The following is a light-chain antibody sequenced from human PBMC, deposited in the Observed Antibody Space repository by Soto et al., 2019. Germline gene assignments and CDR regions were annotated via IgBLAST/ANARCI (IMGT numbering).Light chain of an antibody. V-gene: IGKV1-33*01. CDR2: YAS. J-gene: IGKJ3*01. CDR3: QQYDNLRRFT. Sequence: DIQMTQSPSSLSASVGDRVTITCQASQDISNSLSWYQHKPGKAPKLLIYYASSLEAGVPVRFSGSGSGTHFTFTISSLQPEDIATYYCQQYDNLRRFTFGPGTKVDSK. CDR1: QDISNS.